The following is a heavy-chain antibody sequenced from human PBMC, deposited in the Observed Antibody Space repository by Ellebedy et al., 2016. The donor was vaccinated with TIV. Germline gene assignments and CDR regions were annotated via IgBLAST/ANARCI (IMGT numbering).Heavy chain of an antibody. J-gene: IGHJ4*02. V-gene: IGHV4-59*01. D-gene: IGHD3-3*01. CDR1: GGSISSYY. CDR2: IYYSGST. Sequence: SETLSLXCTVSGGSISSYYWSWIRQPPGKGLEWIGYIYYSGSTNYNPSLKSRVTISVDTSKNQFSLKLSSVTAADTAVYYCARDLGVVLWGQGTLVTVSS. CDR3: ARDLGVVL.